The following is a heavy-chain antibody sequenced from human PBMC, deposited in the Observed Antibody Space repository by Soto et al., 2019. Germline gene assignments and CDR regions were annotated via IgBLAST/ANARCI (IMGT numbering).Heavy chain of an antibody. CDR1: GYTFTSYG. CDR2: ISAYNRNT. Sequence: ASVKVSCKASGYTFTSYGISWVRQAPGQGLEWMGWISAYNRNTNYAQKFQGRVTMTTDTSTSTAYMELRSLRSDDTVVYYCARDSRDPFGAYNWFDPWGQGTLVTVSS. CDR3: ARDSRDPFGAYNWFDP. J-gene: IGHJ5*02. D-gene: IGHD3-16*01. V-gene: IGHV1-18*04.